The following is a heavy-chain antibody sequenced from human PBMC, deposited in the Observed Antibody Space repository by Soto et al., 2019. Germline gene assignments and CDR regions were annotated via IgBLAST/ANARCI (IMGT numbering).Heavy chain of an antibody. V-gene: IGHV4-34*01. CDR3: ARLHGAYYYYYYMDV. CDR2: INHSGST. CDR1: GGSFSGYY. D-gene: IGHD3-16*01. Sequence: PSETLSLTCAVYGGSFSGYYWSWIRQPPGKGLEWIGEINHSGSTNYNPSLKSRVTISVDTSKNQFSLKLSSVTAADTAVYYCARLHGAYYYYYYMDVWGKGTTVT. J-gene: IGHJ6*03.